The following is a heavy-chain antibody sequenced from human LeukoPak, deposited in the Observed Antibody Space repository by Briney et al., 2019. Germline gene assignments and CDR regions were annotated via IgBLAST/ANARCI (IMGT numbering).Heavy chain of an antibody. J-gene: IGHJ4*02. CDR3: AKIPSAMVRGVIITSYFDY. V-gene: IGHV3-23*01. D-gene: IGHD3-10*01. Sequence: GGSLGLSCAASGFTFSSYAMSWVRQAPGKGLEWVSAISGSGGSTYYADSVKGRFTISRDNSKNTLYLQMNSLRAEDTAVYYCAKIPSAMVRGVIITSYFDYWGQGTLVTVSS. CDR1: GFTFSSYA. CDR2: ISGSGGST.